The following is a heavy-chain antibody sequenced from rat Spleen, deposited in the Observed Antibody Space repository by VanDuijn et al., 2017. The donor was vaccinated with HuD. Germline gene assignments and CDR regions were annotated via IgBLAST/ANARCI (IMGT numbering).Heavy chain of an antibody. CDR2: ISNDGSRT. CDR3: SRPGYGYPFAY. CDR1: GFTFIGYG. J-gene: IGHJ3*01. V-gene: IGHV5-29*01. D-gene: IGHD1-7*01. Sequence: EVQLVESGGGLVQPGRSLKLSCTGSGFTFIGYGMAWVRQAPPRGLEWVATISNDGSRTYYRDSVEGRFTISRNNAKSILYLQMDSLRSDDTATYYCSRPGYGYPFAYWGQGTLVTVSS.